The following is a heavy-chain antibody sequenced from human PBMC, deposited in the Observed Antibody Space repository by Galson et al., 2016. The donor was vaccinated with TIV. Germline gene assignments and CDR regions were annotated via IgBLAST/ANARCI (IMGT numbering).Heavy chain of an antibody. CDR2: IIPIFGTT. CDR1: SSYA. V-gene: IGHV1-69*15. D-gene: IGHD3-10*01. J-gene: IGHJ5*02. CDR3: ARAANYYDNWFDP. Sequence: SSYAVSWVRQAPGQGLEWMGRIIPIFGTTKYAQKFQGRVTITADESTDTAYVELNSLTSEDTAVYYCARAANYYDNWFDPWGQGTLVTVSS.